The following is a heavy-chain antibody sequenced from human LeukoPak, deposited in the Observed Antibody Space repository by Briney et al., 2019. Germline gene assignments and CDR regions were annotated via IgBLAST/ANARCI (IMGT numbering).Heavy chain of an antibody. D-gene: IGHD2-15*01. CDR1: GGTFSSYA. CDR2: IIPIFGTA. CDR3: ARSWDIVVVVAATRGGYYYYYGMDV. V-gene: IGHV1-69*01. J-gene: IGHJ6*02. Sequence: GSSVKVSCKASGGTFSSYAISWVRQAPGQGLEWMGGIIPIFGTANYAQKFQGRVTITADESTSTAYMELSSLRSEDTAVYYCARSWDIVVVVAATRGGYYYYYGMDVWGQGTTVTVSS.